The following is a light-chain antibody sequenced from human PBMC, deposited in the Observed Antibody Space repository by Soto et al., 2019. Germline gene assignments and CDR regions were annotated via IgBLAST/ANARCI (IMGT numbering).Light chain of an antibody. CDR2: AAS. CDR3: QQCYIYPAT. J-gene: IGKJ2*01. CDR1: QTIDSF. Sequence: DIPMTQSPSSLSASVGDRVTITCRASQTIDSFLNWYQQKAGGAPNLLIFAASSLQSGVPSRFSGSGSGTDFTLTISSLQPEDVATYSGQQCYIYPATFGQGTKLEI. V-gene: IGKV1-39*01.